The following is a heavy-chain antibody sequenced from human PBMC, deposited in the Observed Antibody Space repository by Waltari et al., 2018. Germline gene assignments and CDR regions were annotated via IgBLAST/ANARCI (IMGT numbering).Heavy chain of an antibody. V-gene: IGHV4-59*01. D-gene: IGHD3-3*01. Sequence: QVQLQESGPGMVKPSETLSLTGTVSDGSISSYYWTWIRQHPGKGLEWTGDIYYSGSTNYNPSLKIRVTISVDTSKNQFSLKLSSVTAADTAVYYCARERGVTIFGVVTNNWFDPWGQGTLVTVSS. J-gene: IGHJ5*02. CDR1: DGSISSYY. CDR2: IYYSGST. CDR3: ARERGVTIFGVVTNNWFDP.